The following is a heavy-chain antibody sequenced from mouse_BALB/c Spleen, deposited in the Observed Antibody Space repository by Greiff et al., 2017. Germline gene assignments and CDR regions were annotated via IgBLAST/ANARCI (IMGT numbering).Heavy chain of an antibody. V-gene: IGHV14-4*02. CDR1: GFNIKDYY. CDR3: NAPYYRYDRYAMDY. CDR2: IDPENGDT. Sequence: EVQLQQSGAELVRSGASVKLSCTASGFNIKDYYMHWVKQRPEQGLEWIGWIDPENGDTEYAPKFQGKATMTADTSSNTAYLQLSSLTSEDTAVYYCNAPYYRYDRYAMDYWGQGTSVTVSS. D-gene: IGHD2-14*01. J-gene: IGHJ4*01.